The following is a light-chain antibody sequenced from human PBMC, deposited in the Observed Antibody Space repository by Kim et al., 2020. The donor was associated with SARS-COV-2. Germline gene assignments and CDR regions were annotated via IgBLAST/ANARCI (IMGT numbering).Light chain of an antibody. V-gene: IGLV3-1*01. CDR2: QDT. Sequence: SYELTQPPSVSVSPGQTASITCSGDKLGDKFVCWYQQKPGQSPLLVIYQDTKRPSGIPERFSGHNSGNTATLTISGSQAMDEADYYCQAWDTDTVVFGGGTQLRVL. CDR3: QAWDTDTVV. J-gene: IGLJ2*01. CDR1: KLGDKF.